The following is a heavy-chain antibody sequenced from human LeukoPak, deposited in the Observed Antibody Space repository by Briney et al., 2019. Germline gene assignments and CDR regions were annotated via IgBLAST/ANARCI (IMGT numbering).Heavy chain of an antibody. CDR2: INPNSGGT. J-gene: IGHJ5*02. D-gene: IGHD6-19*01. V-gene: IGHV1-2*06. CDR1: GYTFTSYY. CDR3: ATLAVAGVNWFDP. Sequence: ASVKVSCKASGYTFTSYYMHWVRQAPGQGLELMGRINPNSGGTNYAQKFQGRVTMTRDTSISTAYMELSRLRSDDTAVYYCATLAVAGVNWFDPWGQGALVTVSS.